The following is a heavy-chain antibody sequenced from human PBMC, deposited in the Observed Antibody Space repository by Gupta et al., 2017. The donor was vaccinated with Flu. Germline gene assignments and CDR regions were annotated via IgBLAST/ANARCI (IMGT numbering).Heavy chain of an antibody. J-gene: IGHJ6*02. CDR2: IDHSGST. CDR3: ARGRRGMDV. Sequence: QVHLQQWGAGLLKPSETLSLTCAGYGGSFSGYWWSWIRQPPGKGLEWIGEIDHSGSTNYNPSLKSRVTISLDTSKNQFSLKLSSVTAADRAVYYCARGRRGMDVWGQGTTVTVSS. V-gene: IGHV4-34*01. CDR1: GGSFSGYW.